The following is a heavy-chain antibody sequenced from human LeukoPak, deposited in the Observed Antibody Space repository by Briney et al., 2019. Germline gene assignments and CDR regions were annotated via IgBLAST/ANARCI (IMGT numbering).Heavy chain of an antibody. D-gene: IGHD2-15*01. CDR2: IYWDDDK. CDR3: AHSRQDIVVVVAATRGHDAFDI. CDR1: GFSLSTSGVG. J-gene: IGHJ3*02. Sequence: VSGPTLVNPTQTLTLTCTFSGFSLSTSGVGVGWIRQPPGKALEWLALIYWDDDKRYSPSLKSRLTITKDTSKNQVVLTMTNMDPVDTATNYCAHSRQDIVVVVAATRGHDAFDIWGQGTMVTVSS. V-gene: IGHV2-5*02.